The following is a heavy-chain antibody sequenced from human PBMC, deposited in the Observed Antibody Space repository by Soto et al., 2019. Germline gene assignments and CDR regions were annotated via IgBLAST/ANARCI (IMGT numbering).Heavy chain of an antibody. CDR2: IIPIFGTA. J-gene: IGHJ3*02. D-gene: IGHD1-26*01. CDR1: GGTFSSYA. CDR3: ARDSVYSGSYAPRGAFDI. V-gene: IGHV1-69*06. Sequence: QVQLVQSGAEVKKPGSSVKVSCKASGGTFSSYAISWVRQAPVQGLEWMGGIIPIFGTANYAQKFQGRVTITADKSTSTAYMELSSLRSEDTAVYYCARDSVYSGSYAPRGAFDIWGQGTMVTVSS.